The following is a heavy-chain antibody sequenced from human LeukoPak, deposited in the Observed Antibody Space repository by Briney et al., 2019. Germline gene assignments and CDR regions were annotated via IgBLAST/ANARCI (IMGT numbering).Heavy chain of an antibody. V-gene: IGHV1-69*13. CDR2: IIPIFGTA. D-gene: IGHD3-3*01. J-gene: IGHJ5*02. CDR1: GGTFSSYA. CDR3: ARGYYDFWSGYPPASGRFDP. Sequence: SVKVSCKASGGTFSSYAISWVRQARGQGLEWMGGIIPIFGTANYAQKFQGRVTITADESTSTAYMELSSLRSEDTAVYYCARGYYDFWSGYPPASGRFDPRGQGTLVTVSS.